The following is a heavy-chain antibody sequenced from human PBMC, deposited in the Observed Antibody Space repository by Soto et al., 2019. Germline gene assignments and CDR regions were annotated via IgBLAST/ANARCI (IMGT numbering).Heavy chain of an antibody. Sequence: SETLSLTCAVSGGSLSSSSWWSWVRQPPGKTLEWLGEIFYSGSTKYNPSLNSRVTISADQSKNDFSLRLSSVTAADTAVYYCVHHGGVPYYHDFWGQGMLVTV. CDR3: VHHGGVPYYHDF. J-gene: IGHJ4*02. D-gene: IGHD2-8*01. CDR1: GGSLSSSSW. V-gene: IGHV4-4*02. CDR2: IFYSGST.